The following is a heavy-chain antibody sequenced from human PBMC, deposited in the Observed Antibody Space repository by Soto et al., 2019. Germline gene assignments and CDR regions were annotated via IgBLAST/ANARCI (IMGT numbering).Heavy chain of an antibody. V-gene: IGHV3-74*01. CDR3: ARGIKNYYGLDV. D-gene: IGHD2-21*01. Sequence: EVQLVESGGGLVQPGGSLRLSCAASGFTFTDYWMHWVRQAPGKGLVWVSRAKYDGITTSYADSVEGRFTISRDNAKNTVYLQMNSLRAEDTAVYYCARGIKNYYGLDVWGQGTTVTVSS. CDR2: AKYDGITT. J-gene: IGHJ6*02. CDR1: GFTFTDYW.